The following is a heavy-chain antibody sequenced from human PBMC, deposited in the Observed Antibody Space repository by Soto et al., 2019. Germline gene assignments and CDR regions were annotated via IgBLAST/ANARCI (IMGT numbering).Heavy chain of an antibody. J-gene: IGHJ4*02. D-gene: IGHD5-12*01. CDR1: GGSISSYY. CDR2: IYYSGST. V-gene: IGHV4-59*01. Sequence: PSETLSLTCTVSGGSISSYYWSWIRQPPGKGLEWIGYIYYSGSTNSNPSLKSRVTISVDTSKNQFSLKLSSVTAADTAVYYCARDYKSGYSGYDKIDYWGQGTLATVSS. CDR3: ARDYKSGYSGYDKIDY.